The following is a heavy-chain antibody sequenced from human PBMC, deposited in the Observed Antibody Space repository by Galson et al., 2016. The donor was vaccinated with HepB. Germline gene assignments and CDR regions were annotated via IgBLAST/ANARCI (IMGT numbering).Heavy chain of an antibody. D-gene: IGHD3-9*01. CDR1: GFTFDDYV. J-gene: IGHJ4*02. Sequence: SLRLSCAASGFTFDDYVMHWVRQAPGKGLEWVSGISWNSDYIGYADSVKGRFTISRDRAKNSFYLQMNSLRPEDTALYYCAKDLTYDILTGGFDCWGQGTLVTVSS. CDR2: ISWNSDYI. V-gene: IGHV3-9*01. CDR3: AKDLTYDILTGGFDC.